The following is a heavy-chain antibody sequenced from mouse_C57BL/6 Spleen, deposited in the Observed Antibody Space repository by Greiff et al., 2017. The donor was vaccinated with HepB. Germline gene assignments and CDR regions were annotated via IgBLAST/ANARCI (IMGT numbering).Heavy chain of an antibody. CDR1: GYAFSSSW. Sequence: LVESGPELVKPGASVKISCKASGYAFSSSWMNWVKQRPGKGLEWIGRIYPGDGDTNYNGKFKGKATLTADKSSSTAYMQLSSLTSEDSAVYFCARERGYDYDDEAWFAYWGQGTLVTVSA. CDR3: ARERGYDYDDEAWFAY. CDR2: IYPGDGDT. V-gene: IGHV1-82*01. D-gene: IGHD2-4*01. J-gene: IGHJ3*01.